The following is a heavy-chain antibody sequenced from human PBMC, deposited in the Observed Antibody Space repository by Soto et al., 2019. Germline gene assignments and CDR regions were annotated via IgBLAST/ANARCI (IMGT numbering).Heavy chain of an antibody. J-gene: IGHJ5*02. CDR2: ISAYNGNT. CDR3: AKEHGSGSPNWFDP. Sequence: ASVKVSCKASGYTFTSYGISWVRQAPGQGLEWMGWISAYNGNTNYAQKLQGRVTMTTDTSTSTAYMELRSLRSDDTAVYYCAKEHGSGSPNWFDPWGQGTLVTVSA. D-gene: IGHD3-10*01. V-gene: IGHV1-18*01. CDR1: GYTFTSYG.